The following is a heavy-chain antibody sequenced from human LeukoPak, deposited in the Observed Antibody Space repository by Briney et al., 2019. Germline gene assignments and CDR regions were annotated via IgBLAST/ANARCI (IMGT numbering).Heavy chain of an antibody. CDR2: INPNTMDT. V-gene: IGHV1-2*02. J-gene: IGHJ4*02. Sequence: ASVKVSCKASGGTFSSYAISWVRQAPGQGLEWMGWINPNTMDTYYTQRFQGRVTMTSDTSKNTAYMELSSLRSEDTAVYYCARDFGGGQQLVSYYFDYWGQGTLVTVSS. CDR3: ARDFGGGQQLVSYYFDY. D-gene: IGHD6-13*01. CDR1: GGTFSSYA.